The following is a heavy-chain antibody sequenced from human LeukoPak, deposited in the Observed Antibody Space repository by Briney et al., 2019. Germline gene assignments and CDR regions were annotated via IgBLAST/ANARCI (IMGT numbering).Heavy chain of an antibody. CDR2: INHSGST. D-gene: IGHD2-2*01. J-gene: IGHJ4*02. V-gene: IGHV4-34*01. Sequence: PSETLSLTCAVYGGSFSGYYWSWIRQPPGKGLEWIGEINHSGSTNYNPSLKSRVTISVDTSKNQFSLKLSSVTAADTAVYYCARGSGADIVVVPAANVAYFDYWGQGTLVTVSS. CDR3: ARGSGADIVVVPAANVAYFDY. CDR1: GGSFSGYY.